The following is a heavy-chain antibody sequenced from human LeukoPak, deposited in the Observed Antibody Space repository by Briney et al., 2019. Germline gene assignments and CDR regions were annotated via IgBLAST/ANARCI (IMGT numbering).Heavy chain of an antibody. CDR3: ARATNRDYYYYYMDV. V-gene: IGHV1-69*13. D-gene: IGHD1-14*01. CDR2: IIPIFGTA. J-gene: IGHJ6*03. Sequence: ASVKVSCKASGGTFSSYAISWVRQAPGQGLEWMGGIIPIFGTANYAQKFQGRVTITADESTSTAYMELSSLRSEDTAVYYCARATNRDYYYYYMDVWGKGTTVTISS. CDR1: GGTFSSYA.